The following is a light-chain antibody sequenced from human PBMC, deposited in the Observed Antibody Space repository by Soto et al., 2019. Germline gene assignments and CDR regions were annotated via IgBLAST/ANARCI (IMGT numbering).Light chain of an antibody. CDR3: QQYSTFWT. J-gene: IGKJ1*01. V-gene: IGKV1-5*01. Sequence: DIQMTQSPSTLSASVGDRFTITCRASQSISNWLAWYQQKPGKAPKLLIYDVSSLESGVPSRFSGSGSGTEFTLTISSLQPDDVATYYCQQYSTFWTFGQGTKVDIK. CDR2: DVS. CDR1: QSISNW.